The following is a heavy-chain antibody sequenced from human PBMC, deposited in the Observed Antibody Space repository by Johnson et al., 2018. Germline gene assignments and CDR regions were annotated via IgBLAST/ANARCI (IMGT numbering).Heavy chain of an antibody. J-gene: IGHJ6*03. CDR3: ARDGQKGGPAAMLFYYYNYMDV. V-gene: IGHV1-46*01. Sequence: VQLVESGAEVKKPGASVKVSCKASGYTFTSYYMHWVRQAPGQGLEWMGIINPSGGSTSYAQKFQGRVTMTRDTSTSTVYMELSSLRSEDTAVYYCARDGQKGGPAAMLFYYYNYMDVWGKGTTVTVSS. CDR2: INPSGGST. CDR1: GYTFTSYY. D-gene: IGHD2-2*01.